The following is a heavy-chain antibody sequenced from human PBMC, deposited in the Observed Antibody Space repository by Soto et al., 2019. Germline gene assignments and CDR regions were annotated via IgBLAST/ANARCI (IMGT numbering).Heavy chain of an antibody. CDR2: ISTAGSTI. CDR3: AREGFYGDYFDY. CDR1: GFTFSDYE. J-gene: IGHJ4*02. D-gene: IGHD4-17*01. Sequence: EVHMVESGGGLVQPGGSLRLSCEASGFTFSDYEMNWVRQVPGKGLEWLSFISTAGSTIYYADSVNGRFTISRDNAKNSLHLQMNSLRAEDTALYYCAREGFYGDYFDYWGQGSLVTVSS. V-gene: IGHV3-48*03.